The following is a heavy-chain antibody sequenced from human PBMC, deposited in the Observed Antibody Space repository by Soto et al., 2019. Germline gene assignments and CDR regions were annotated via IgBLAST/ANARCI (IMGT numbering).Heavy chain of an antibody. Sequence: ASVKVSCKASGGTFSSYTISWVRQAPGQGLEWMGRIIPILGIANYAQKFQGRVTITADKSTSTAYMELSSLKTGDTAVYYCARDLDYDILTGYYNWGQGTLVTVSS. CDR2: IIPILGIA. CDR1: GGTFSSYT. J-gene: IGHJ4*02. D-gene: IGHD3-9*01. V-gene: IGHV1-69*04. CDR3: ARDLDYDILTGYYN.